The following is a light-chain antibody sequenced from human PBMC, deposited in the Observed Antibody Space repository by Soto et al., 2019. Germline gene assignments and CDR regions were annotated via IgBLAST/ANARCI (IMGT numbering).Light chain of an antibody. Sequence: QSALTQPASVSGPPGQSITISCTGTSGDLAIYNYVSWYQQQPGKAPKLMIYQVTNRPSGVSNRFSGSRSGNTASLTISGLQAEDEADYYCSSYTDSSNYVFGTGTKVTVL. J-gene: IGLJ1*01. CDR2: QVT. CDR3: SSYTDSSNYV. CDR1: SGDLAIYNY. V-gene: IGLV2-14*01.